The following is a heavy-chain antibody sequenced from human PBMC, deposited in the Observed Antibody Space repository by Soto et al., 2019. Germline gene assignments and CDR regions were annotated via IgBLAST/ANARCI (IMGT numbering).Heavy chain of an antibody. J-gene: IGHJ6*02. CDR1: GYTYTSYG. CDR2: ISAYNGNT. CDR3: ARDIVVVPAAIELYYYYGMDV. V-gene: IGHV1-18*01. D-gene: IGHD2-2*01. Sequence: ASVQVACKASGYTYTSYGISWVRQTPGQGLEWMGWISAYNGNTNYAQKLQGRVTMTTDTSTSTAYMELRSLRSDDTAVYYCARDIVVVPAAIELYYYYGMDVWGQGTTVTVSS.